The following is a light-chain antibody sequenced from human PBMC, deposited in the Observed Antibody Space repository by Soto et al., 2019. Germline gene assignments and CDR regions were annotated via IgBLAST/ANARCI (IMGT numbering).Light chain of an antibody. Sequence: QSALTQPRSVSGSPGQSVTISCTGTSSDVGGYNYVSWYQQHPGKAPKLMIYDVSKRPSGVPDRFSGSKPGNTASLTISGLQAEDEADYYCNSFRVNRLYVFGTGTKGTVL. J-gene: IGLJ1*01. V-gene: IGLV2-11*01. CDR2: DVS. CDR3: NSFRVNRLYV. CDR1: SSDVGGYNY.